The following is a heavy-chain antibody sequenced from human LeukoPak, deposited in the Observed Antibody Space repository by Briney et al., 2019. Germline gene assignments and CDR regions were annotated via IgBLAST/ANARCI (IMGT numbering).Heavy chain of an antibody. CDR3: AKYSFDY. CDR1: GFTFNSFA. J-gene: IGHJ4*02. D-gene: IGHD2-21*01. Sequence: GGSLRLSCTASGFTFNSFAMCWVRQAPGKGLEWVSVISGSGGSTYYADSVKGRFTISRDNSKNTLYLQMNSLRAEDTAVYYCAKYSFDYWGQGTLVTVSS. V-gene: IGHV3-23*01. CDR2: ISGSGGST.